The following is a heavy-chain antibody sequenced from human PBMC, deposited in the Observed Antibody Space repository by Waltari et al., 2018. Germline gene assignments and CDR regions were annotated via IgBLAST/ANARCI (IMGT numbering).Heavy chain of an antibody. Sequence: QVQLVQSGAEVKKPGSSVKVSCKASGGTFSNYAITWVRQAPGQGLEWMGGIIPGFRVAHYAKNFLDRVTRTADESTGTAYMEVMGLTSDDTAVYYCARPRTTVGTGLWNDGLQIWGQGTLVTVSS. J-gene: IGHJ3*02. CDR1: GGTFSNYA. CDR2: IIPGFRVA. V-gene: IGHV1-69*01. D-gene: IGHD1-1*01. CDR3: ARPRTTVGTGLWNDGLQI.